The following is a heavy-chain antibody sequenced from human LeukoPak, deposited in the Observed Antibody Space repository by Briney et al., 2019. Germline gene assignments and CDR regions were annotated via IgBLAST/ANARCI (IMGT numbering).Heavy chain of an antibody. CDR2: ISSSGSTI. V-gene: IGHV3-48*04. D-gene: IGHD3-3*01. CDR1: GFTFSSYS. Sequence: GGSLRLSCAASGFTFSSYSMNWVRQAPGKGLEWVSYISSSGSTINYADSVKGRFTISRDNAKNSLYLQMNSLRADDTAVYYCARGNDFWSGPVDYWGQGTLVTVSS. J-gene: IGHJ4*02. CDR3: ARGNDFWSGPVDY.